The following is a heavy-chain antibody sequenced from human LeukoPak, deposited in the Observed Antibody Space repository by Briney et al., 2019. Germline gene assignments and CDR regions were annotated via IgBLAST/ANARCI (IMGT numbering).Heavy chain of an antibody. Sequence: PSETLSLTCAVYGGSFSGYYWSWLRQPPGKGLEWIGEINHSGSTNYNPSLKSRVTISVDTSKNQFSLKLSSVTAADTAVYYCARPGIAAAGTPKEEGTDYWGQGTLVTVSS. V-gene: IGHV4-34*01. D-gene: IGHD6-13*01. J-gene: IGHJ4*02. CDR3: ARPGIAAAGTPKEEGTDY. CDR1: GGSFSGYY. CDR2: INHSGST.